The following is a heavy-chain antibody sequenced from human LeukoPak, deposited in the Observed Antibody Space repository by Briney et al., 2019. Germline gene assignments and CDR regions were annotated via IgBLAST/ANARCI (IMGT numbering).Heavy chain of an antibody. Sequence: PGGSLRLSCAASGFTFSDYYISWIRQAPGKGLEWVSYISSSGSTIYYADSVKGRFTISRDNAKNSLYLQMNSLRAEDTAVYYCARDLIQLWLFDYWGQGTLVTVSS. CDR3: ARDLIQLWLFDY. J-gene: IGHJ4*02. D-gene: IGHD5-18*01. CDR2: ISSSGSTI. CDR1: GFTFSDYY. V-gene: IGHV3-11*01.